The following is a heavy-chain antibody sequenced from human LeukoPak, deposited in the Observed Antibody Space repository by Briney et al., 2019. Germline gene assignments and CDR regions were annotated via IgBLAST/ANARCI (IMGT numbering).Heavy chain of an antibody. CDR2: IIPIFGTA. CDR1: GGTFSSYA. J-gene: IGHJ6*02. Sequence: SVKVSCTASGGTFSSYAISWVRQAPGQGLEWMGGIIPIFGTANYAQKFQGRVTITADESTSTAYMELSSLRSEDTAVYYCARGPRQQLVPYGMGVWGQGTTVTVSS. D-gene: IGHD6-13*01. CDR3: ARGPRQQLVPYGMGV. V-gene: IGHV1-69*13.